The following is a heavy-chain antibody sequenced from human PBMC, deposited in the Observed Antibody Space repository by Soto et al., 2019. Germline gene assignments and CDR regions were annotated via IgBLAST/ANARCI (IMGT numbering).Heavy chain of an antibody. V-gene: IGHV1-18*04. CDR1: GYTFTSYG. CDR3: ARDRTVRFLDWFAGHGMDV. CDR2: ISAYNGNT. D-gene: IGHD3-3*01. J-gene: IGHJ6*02. Sequence: ASVKVSCKASGYTFTSYGISWVRQAPGQGLEWMGWISAYNGNTNYAQKLQGRVTMTTDTSTSTAYMELRSLRSDDTAVYYCARDRTVRFLDWFAGHGMDVWRQGTTVTVSS.